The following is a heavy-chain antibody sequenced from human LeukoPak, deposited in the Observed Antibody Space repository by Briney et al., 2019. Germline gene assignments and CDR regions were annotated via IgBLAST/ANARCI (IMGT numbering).Heavy chain of an antibody. CDR3: ARARWNRDWDFQH. Sequence: SCKASGGTFSSYAMHWVRQAPGKGLEWVAVISYDGSNKYYADSVKGRFTISRDNAKNSLYLQMNSLRAEDTAVYYCARARWNRDWDFQHWGQGTLVTVSS. V-gene: IGHV3-30*04. CDR2: ISYDGSNK. CDR1: GGTFSSYA. D-gene: IGHD1-1*01. J-gene: IGHJ1*01.